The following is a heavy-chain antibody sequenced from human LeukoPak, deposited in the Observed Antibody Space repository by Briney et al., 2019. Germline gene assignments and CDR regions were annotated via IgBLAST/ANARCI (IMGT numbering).Heavy chain of an antibody. J-gene: IGHJ1*01. CDR1: GYTFTSYG. Sequence: ASVTVSCKASGYTFTSYGISWVRQAPGQGLEWMGWISAYNGNTNYAQKLQGRVTMTTDTSTSTAYMELRSLRSDDTAVYYCARGAKYDSSGYYYPNEYFRHWGQGTLVTVSS. CDR3: ARGAKYDSSGYYYPNEYFRH. CDR2: ISAYNGNT. D-gene: IGHD3-22*01. V-gene: IGHV1-18*01.